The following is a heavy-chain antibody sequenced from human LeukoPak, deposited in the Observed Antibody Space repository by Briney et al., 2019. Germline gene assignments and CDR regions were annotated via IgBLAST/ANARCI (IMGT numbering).Heavy chain of an antibody. CDR1: GFTFSTHA. CDR2: ISGSGDST. CDR3: AKSRYRSGSYYTFDY. Sequence: GGSLRLSCAASGFTFSTHAMSWVRQAPGKGLESVSGISGSGDSTYYADSVKGRFTISRDTSKNTLYLQMNSLRAEDTAVYYCAKSRYRSGSYYTFDYWGEGTLVSVSS. J-gene: IGHJ4*02. D-gene: IGHD3-10*01. V-gene: IGHV3-23*01.